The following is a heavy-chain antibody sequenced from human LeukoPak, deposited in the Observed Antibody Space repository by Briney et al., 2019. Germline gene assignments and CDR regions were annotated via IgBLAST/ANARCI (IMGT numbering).Heavy chain of an antibody. V-gene: IGHV3-23*01. D-gene: IGHD1-7*01. CDR2: ISGSGGSGGST. J-gene: IGHJ6*02. Sequence: GGSLRLSCAASGFTFSSDAMSWVRQAPGKGLEWVSLISGSGGSGGSTYYADSVKGRFTISRDNSKSKLYLQMNSLRAEDTALYYCAKGTPFYAMDVWGQGTTVIVSS. CDR3: AKGTPFYAMDV. CDR1: GFTFSSDA.